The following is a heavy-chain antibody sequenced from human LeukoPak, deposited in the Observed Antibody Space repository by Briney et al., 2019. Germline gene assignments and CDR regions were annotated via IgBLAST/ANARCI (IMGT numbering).Heavy chain of an antibody. CDR2: INRSGSS. CDR1: GGSFSGYY. Sequence: SETLSLTCAVYGGSFSGYYWSWIRQPPGKGLEWIGEINRSGSSNYNAYLKSRVSISVDTSKNQFSLKLSSVTAADTAVYYCARWANWNYSPFTGWFDPWGQGTLVTVSS. J-gene: IGHJ5*02. V-gene: IGHV4-34*01. CDR3: ARWANWNYSPFTGWFDP. D-gene: IGHD1-7*01.